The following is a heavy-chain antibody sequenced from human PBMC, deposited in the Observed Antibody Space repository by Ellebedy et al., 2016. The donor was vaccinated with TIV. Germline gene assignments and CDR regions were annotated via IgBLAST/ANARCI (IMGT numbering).Heavy chain of an antibody. V-gene: IGHV4-38-2*02. CDR3: ARIAAY. J-gene: IGHJ4*02. D-gene: IGHD2-21*01. CDR2: VSYNGRS. Sequence: MPSETLSLTCTVSGYSISSGYNWGWIRQPPGKGLEWIGSVSYNGRSYYNPSLQSRVTISVATSKNQFSLNLSSVTAADTAVYYCARIAAYWGQGTLVTVSS. CDR1: GYSISSGYN.